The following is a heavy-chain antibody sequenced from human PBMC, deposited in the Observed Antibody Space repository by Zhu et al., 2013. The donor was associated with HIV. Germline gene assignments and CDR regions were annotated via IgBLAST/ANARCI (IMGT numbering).Heavy chain of an antibody. CDR1: GGTFSSYA. J-gene: IGHJ4*02. V-gene: IGHV1-69*01. CDR2: IIPIFGTA. Sequence: QVQLVQSGAEVKKPGSSVKVSCKASGGTFSSYAISWVRQAPGQGLEWMGGIIPIFGTANYAQKFQGRVTITADESTSTAYMELSSLRSEDTAVYYCARDPSPNYDYGGNFPRGHFDYWGQGTLVTVSS. CDR3: ARDPSPNYDYGGNFPRGHFDY. D-gene: IGHD4-17*01.